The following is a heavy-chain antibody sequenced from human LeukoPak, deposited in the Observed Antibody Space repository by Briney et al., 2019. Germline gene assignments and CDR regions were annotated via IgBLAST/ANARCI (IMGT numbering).Heavy chain of an antibody. CDR1: GGTFSSYA. V-gene: IGHV1-69*10. Sequence: SVKVSCKASGGTFSSYAISWVRQAPGQGLEWMGVFIPILGTANSTQKFQGRVTITADISTNTVYMELSSLRSEDTAVYFCAGIPVFGVVLHQEPVWGKGTTVTVSS. D-gene: IGHD3-3*01. CDR2: FIPILGTA. J-gene: IGHJ6*04. CDR3: AGIPVFGVVLHQEPV.